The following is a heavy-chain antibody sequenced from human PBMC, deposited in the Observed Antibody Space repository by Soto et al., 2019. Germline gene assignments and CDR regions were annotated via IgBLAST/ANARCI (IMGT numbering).Heavy chain of an antibody. CDR2: ISYDGSNK. Sequence: QVQLVESGGGVVQPGRSLRLSCAASGFTFSSYGMHWVRQAPGKGLEWVAVISYDGSNKYYADSVKGRFTISRDNSKNMLYLQMNSMRAEDTAVYYCAKDQEGGATWGFDYWGQGTLVTVSS. D-gene: IGHD1-26*01. J-gene: IGHJ4*02. CDR1: GFTFSSYG. CDR3: AKDQEGGATWGFDY. V-gene: IGHV3-30*18.